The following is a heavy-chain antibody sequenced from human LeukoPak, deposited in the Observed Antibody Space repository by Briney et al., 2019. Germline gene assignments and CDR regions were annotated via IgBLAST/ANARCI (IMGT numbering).Heavy chain of an antibody. J-gene: IGHJ4*02. CDR2: IYTSGST. D-gene: IGHD1-26*01. V-gene: IGHV4-61*02. Sequence: SETLSLTCTVSGGSISSGSYYWSWIRQPAGKGLEWIGRIYTSGSTNYNPSLKSRVTISVDTSKNQFSLKLSSVTAADTAVYYCASRRAWEPVDYWGQGTLVTVSS. CDR3: ASRRAWEPVDY. CDR1: GGSISSGSYY.